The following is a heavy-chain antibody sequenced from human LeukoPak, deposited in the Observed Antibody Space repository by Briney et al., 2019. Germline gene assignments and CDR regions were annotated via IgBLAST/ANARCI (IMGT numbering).Heavy chain of an antibody. CDR1: GGTFSSYA. V-gene: IGHV1-69*04. D-gene: IGHD2-15*01. CDR3: ARDDSYCSGGSCYLGAFDI. CDR2: IIPILGIA. Sequence: ASVKVSCKASGGTFSSYAISWVRQAPGQGLEWMGRIIPILGIANYAQKFQGRVTITADKSTSTAYMELSSLRSEDTAVYYCARDDSYCSGGSCYLGAFDIWGQGTMVTVSS. J-gene: IGHJ3*02.